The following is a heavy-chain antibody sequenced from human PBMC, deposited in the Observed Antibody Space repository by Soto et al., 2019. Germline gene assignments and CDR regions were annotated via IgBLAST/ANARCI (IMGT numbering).Heavy chain of an antibody. CDR3: AREAPLDY. CDR2: INAGNGNT. CDR1: GYTFTSYA. V-gene: IGHV1-3*01. J-gene: IGHJ4*02. Sequence: ASVKVSCKSSGYTFTSYAMLWVRQAPGQRLEWMGWINAGNGNTKYSQKFQGRVTMTTDTSTSTAYMELRSLRSDDTAVYYCAREAPLDYWGQGTLVTVSS.